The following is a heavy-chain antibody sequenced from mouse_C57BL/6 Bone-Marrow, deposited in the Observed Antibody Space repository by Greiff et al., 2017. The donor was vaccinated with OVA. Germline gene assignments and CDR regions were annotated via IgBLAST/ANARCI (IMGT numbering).Heavy chain of an antibody. Sequence: EVQRVESGGDLVKPGGSLKLSCAASGFTFSSYGMSWVRQTPDKRLEWFATISSGGSYTYYPDSVKGRFTISRDNAKNTLYLQMSSLKSEDTAMYYCARRAYYAWFAYWGQGTLVTVSA. CDR1: GFTFSSYG. CDR3: ARRAYYAWFAY. D-gene: IGHD2-10*01. J-gene: IGHJ3*01. V-gene: IGHV5-6*01. CDR2: ISSGGSYT.